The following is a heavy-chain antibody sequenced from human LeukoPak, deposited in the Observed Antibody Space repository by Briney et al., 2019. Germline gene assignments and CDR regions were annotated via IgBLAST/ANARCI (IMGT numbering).Heavy chain of an antibody. J-gene: IGHJ5*02. D-gene: IGHD4-17*01. V-gene: IGHV3-53*01. CDR1: GFAVSSNY. Sequence: GGSLRLSCAASGFAVSSNYMSWVRQAPGKGLEWVSVIYSGGTTYYADSVKGRFTISRDNSKNTLYLQMNSLRAEDTAVYYCVPTVTGRQSWGQGTLVTVSS. CDR2: IYSGGTT. CDR3: VPTVTGRQS.